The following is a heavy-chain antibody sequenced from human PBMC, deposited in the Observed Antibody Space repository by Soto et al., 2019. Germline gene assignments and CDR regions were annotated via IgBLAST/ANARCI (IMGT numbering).Heavy chain of an antibody. D-gene: IGHD3-3*01. CDR1: GFTFSSYG. V-gene: IGHV3-33*01. CDR2: IWYDGSNK. CDR3: ASERVLRFLELGY. Sequence: GGSLRLSCAASGFTFSSYGMHWVRQAPGKGLEWVAVIWYDGSNKYYADSVKGRFTISRDNSKNTLYLQMNSLRAEGTAVYYCASERVLRFLELGYWGQGTLVTVSS. J-gene: IGHJ4*02.